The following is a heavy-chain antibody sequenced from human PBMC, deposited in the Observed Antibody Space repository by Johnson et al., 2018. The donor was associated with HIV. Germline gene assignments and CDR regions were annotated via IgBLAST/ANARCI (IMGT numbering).Heavy chain of an antibody. CDR3: ARSGPREYYDQSLVPFDV. V-gene: IGHV3-20*04. CDR1: GFTFDDYC. Sequence: VQLVESGGGVVRPGGSLRLSCAASGFTFDDYCMSWVRQTPGKGLEWVAGINWNGGSTGYADSVRGRFTISRDNAKNSLFLQMNSLRVDDTALFYCARSGPREYYDQSLVPFDVWGQGTMVTVSS. CDR2: INWNGGST. D-gene: IGHD3-22*01. J-gene: IGHJ3*01.